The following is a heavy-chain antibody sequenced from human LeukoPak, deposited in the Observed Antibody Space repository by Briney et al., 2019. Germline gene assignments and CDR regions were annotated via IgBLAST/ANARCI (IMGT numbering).Heavy chain of an antibody. V-gene: IGHV3-64D*09. D-gene: IGHD3-16*01. CDR1: GFTFSNYN. CDR2: IGDTGGTT. Sequence: GGSLRLSCSASGFTFSNYNMHWVRQLPGKGLEHVSIIGDTGGTTRYADSVKGRFSVSRDNSKNTLYLQMSSLRPDDTAIYYCVKDLTYTFDYWGQGTLVTVSS. J-gene: IGHJ4*02. CDR3: VKDLTYTFDY.